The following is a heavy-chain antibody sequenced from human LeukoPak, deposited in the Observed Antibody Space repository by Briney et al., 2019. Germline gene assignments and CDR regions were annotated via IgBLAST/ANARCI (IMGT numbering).Heavy chain of an antibody. D-gene: IGHD3-10*01. V-gene: IGHV3-23*01. J-gene: IGHJ4*02. CDR3: AKEGFNQFGDLFV. Sequence: ETLSLTCAVSGGSISSSNWSSWVRQPPGKGLEWVSAISGSGGSTYYADSVKGRFTISRDNTKKTLYLQMNSLRADDTAVYYCAKEGFNQFGDLFVWGQGTLVTVSS. CDR1: GGSISSSN. CDR2: ISGSGGST.